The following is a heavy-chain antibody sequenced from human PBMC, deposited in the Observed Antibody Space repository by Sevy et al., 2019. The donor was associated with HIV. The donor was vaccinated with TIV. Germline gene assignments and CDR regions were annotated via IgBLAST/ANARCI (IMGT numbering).Heavy chain of an antibody. J-gene: IGHJ4*02. CDR2: MKQDGSDK. V-gene: IGHV3-7*01. D-gene: IGHD5-18*01. Sequence: GGSLRLSCAASGFTFSSYWMSWVRQAPGKGLEWVATMKQDGSDKYYVDSVKGRLTISRDNAKNSLYLQMNSLRAEDSAVFYCVREGLGGFSYSLDFWGQGTLVTVSS. CDR1: GFTFSSYW. CDR3: VREGLGGFSYSLDF.